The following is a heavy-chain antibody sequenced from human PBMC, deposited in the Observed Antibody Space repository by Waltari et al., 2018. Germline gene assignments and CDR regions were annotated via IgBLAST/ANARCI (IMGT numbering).Heavy chain of an antibody. CDR3: ARRKRQYYYDSSGYYSGDAFDI. CDR1: GGSFSGYY. Sequence: QVQLQQWGAGLLKPSETLSLTCAVYGGSFSGYYWSWIRQPPGKGLEWIGEINHSGSTNYNPSLKSRVTISVDTSKNQFSRKLSSVTAADTAVYYCARRKRQYYYDSSGYYSGDAFDIWGQGTMVTVSS. J-gene: IGHJ3*02. CDR2: INHSGST. D-gene: IGHD3-22*01. V-gene: IGHV4-34*01.